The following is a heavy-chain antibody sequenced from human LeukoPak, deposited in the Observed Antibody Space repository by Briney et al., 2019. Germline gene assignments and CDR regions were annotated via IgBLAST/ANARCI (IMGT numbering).Heavy chain of an antibody. Sequence: SETLSLTCTVSVGSISSYYWSWIRQPPGKGLEWIGYIYYSGTTNYNPSLKTRVTILVDTSKNQFSLNLSSVTAADTAVYYCARRGIAAAAYDYWGQGTLVTVSS. CDR3: ARRGIAAAAYDY. V-gene: IGHV4-59*08. D-gene: IGHD6-13*01. J-gene: IGHJ4*02. CDR1: VGSISSYY. CDR2: IYYSGTT.